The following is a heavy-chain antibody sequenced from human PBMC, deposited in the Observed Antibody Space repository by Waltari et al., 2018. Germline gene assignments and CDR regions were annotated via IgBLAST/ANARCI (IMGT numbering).Heavy chain of an antibody. CDR2: IEQDGSVK. CDR1: GFTFSSYW. V-gene: IGHV3-7*01. CDR3: VRLRRGNLEVYDGMGV. D-gene: IGHD3-16*01. Sequence: EVQLVESGGGLVQPGGSLRLSCAASGFTFSSYWLRWVRQAPGKGLEWGANIEQDGSVKYDVDSVEGRFTISRDNAKNSLYLQLNSLRAEDTAVYYCVRLRRGNLEVYDGMGVWGQGTTVNVSS. J-gene: IGHJ6*02.